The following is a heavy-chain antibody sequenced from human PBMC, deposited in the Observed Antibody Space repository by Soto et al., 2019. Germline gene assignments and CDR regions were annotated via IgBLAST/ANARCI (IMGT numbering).Heavy chain of an antibody. J-gene: IGHJ6*02. D-gene: IGHD3-9*01. CDR2: ISAYNGNT. CDR1: GYTFTSYG. CDR3: ARGVRRYFDLHYYYGMDV. V-gene: IGHV1-18*04. Sequence: GASVKVSCKASGYTFTSYGISWVRQAPGQGLEWMGWISAYNGNTNYAQKLQGRVTMTTDTSTSTAYMELRSLRSDDTAVYYCARGVRRYFDLHYYYGMDVWGQGTTVTVSS.